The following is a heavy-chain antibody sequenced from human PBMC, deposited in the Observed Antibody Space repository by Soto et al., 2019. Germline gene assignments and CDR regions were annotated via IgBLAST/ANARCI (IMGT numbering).Heavy chain of an antibody. Sequence: SETLSLTCAVYGGSFSGYYWSWIRQPPGKGLEWIGEINHSGSTNYNPSLKSRVTISVDTSKNQFSLKLSSVTAADAAVYYCARGYYTPLYYYYGMDVWGQGTTVTVSS. CDR3: ARGYYTPLYYYYGMDV. V-gene: IGHV4-34*01. J-gene: IGHJ6*02. D-gene: IGHD3-3*01. CDR1: GGSFSGYY. CDR2: INHSGST.